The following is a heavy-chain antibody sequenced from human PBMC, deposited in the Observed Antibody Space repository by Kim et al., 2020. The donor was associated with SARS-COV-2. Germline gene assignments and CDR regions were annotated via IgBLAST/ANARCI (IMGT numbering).Heavy chain of an antibody. CDR3: AREAPVAGRKYDAFDI. CDR2: ISSSSSYI. J-gene: IGHJ3*02. V-gene: IGHV3-21*01. D-gene: IGHD6-19*01. Sequence: GGSLRLSCAASGFTFSSYSMNWVRQAPGKGLEWVSSISSSSSYIYYADSVKGRFTISRDNAKNSLYLQMNSLRAEDTAVYYCAREAPVAGRKYDAFDIWGQGTMVTVSS. CDR1: GFTFSSYS.